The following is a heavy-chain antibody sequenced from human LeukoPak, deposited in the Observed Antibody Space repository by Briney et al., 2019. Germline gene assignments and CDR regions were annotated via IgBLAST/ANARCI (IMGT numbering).Heavy chain of an antibody. CDR1: GGSISSTSYF. Sequence: TSETLSLTCNVSGGSISSTSYFWGWIRQPPGKGLEWIGSIYYSGTTYYSPSLKSRVTISVHTSQNQFSLKLSSVTAADTAVYYCARQQCNGGSCYSRAIWFDPWGQGTLVTVSS. V-gene: IGHV4-39*01. J-gene: IGHJ5*02. CDR3: ARQQCNGGSCYSRAIWFDP. CDR2: IYYSGTT. D-gene: IGHD2-15*01.